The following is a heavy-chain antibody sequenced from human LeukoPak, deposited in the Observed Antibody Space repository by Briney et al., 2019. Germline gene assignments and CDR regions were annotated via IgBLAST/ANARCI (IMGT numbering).Heavy chain of an antibody. V-gene: IGHV4-34*01. CDR3: ARKINLSGGYFNWFDP. CDR2: IYYSGTT. Sequence: KASETLSLTCAVYGGSFNGYYWSWIRQPPGQGLEWIGSIYYSGTTYYNPSLKSRVTISVDTSKNQFSLKLSSVTAADTAVYYCARKINLSGGYFNWFDPWGQGTLVTVSS. J-gene: IGHJ5*02. D-gene: IGHD3-22*01. CDR1: GGSFNGYY.